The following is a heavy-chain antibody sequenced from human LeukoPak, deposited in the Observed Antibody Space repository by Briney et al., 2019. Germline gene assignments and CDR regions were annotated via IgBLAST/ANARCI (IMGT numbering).Heavy chain of an antibody. V-gene: IGHV4-59*08. CDR2: TYYSGST. J-gene: IGHJ3*01. CDR1: GGSESGYD. CDR3: ARSRYSSAWYTFDV. Sequence: SETLSLTCTLSGGSESGYDWSWIRDPPGKALEGIGYTYYSGSTNYKSSLKSRVTITVDTSKNQFSLKLSSMTAADTAFYYCARSRYSSAWYTFDVWGQGTMVTVSS. D-gene: IGHD6-19*01.